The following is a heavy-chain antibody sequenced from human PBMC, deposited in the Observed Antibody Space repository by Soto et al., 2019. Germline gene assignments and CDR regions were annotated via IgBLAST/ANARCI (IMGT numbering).Heavy chain of an antibody. CDR1: GFTFDDYA. Sequence: EVQLVESGGGLVQPGRSLRLSCEASGFTFDDYAIHWVRQAPGKGLEWVASISWNGGSIGYADFVKGRFTISRDNAKNSLYLQMTSLRSEDTALYYCASFAPWFYDYIRIHGFDIWGQGTMVTVSS. CDR2: ISWNGGSI. J-gene: IGHJ3*02. D-gene: IGHD3-16*01. V-gene: IGHV3-9*01. CDR3: ASFAPWFYDYIRIHGFDI.